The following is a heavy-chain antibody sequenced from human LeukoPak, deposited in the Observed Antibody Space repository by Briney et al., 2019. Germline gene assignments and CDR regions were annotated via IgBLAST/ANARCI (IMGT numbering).Heavy chain of an antibody. D-gene: IGHD1-26*01. CDR2: IYTSGST. J-gene: IGHJ5*02. CDR1: GGSTSGYY. Sequence: SETLSLTCTVSGGSTSGYYWSWIRQPAGKGLEWIGRIYTSGSTNYNPSLKSRVTMSVDTSKDQFSLKLSSVTAADTAVYYCARDSTEWELLWWFDPWGQGTLVTVSS. CDR3: ARDSTEWELLWWFDP. V-gene: IGHV4-4*07.